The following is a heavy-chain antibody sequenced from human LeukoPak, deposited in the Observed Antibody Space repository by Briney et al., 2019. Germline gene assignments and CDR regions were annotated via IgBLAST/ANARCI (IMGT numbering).Heavy chain of an antibody. V-gene: IGHV3-74*01. D-gene: IGHD3-10*01. Sequence: GGSLRLSCAASGFTFSSHWMHWVRQAPGKGLVWVSCINNDGSITRYADSVKGRFTISRDDSKNTAYLQMKSLKIEDTAVYFCARSGASLNSPEDYWGQGILVTASS. CDR3: ARSGASLNSPEDY. CDR2: INNDGSIT. J-gene: IGHJ4*02. CDR1: GFTFSSHW.